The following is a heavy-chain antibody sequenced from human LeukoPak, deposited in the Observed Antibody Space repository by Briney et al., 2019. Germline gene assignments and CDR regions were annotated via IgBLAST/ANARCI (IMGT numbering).Heavy chain of an antibody. D-gene: IGHD2-2*01. V-gene: IGHV4-39*01. CDR2: IYYSGST. Sequence: PSETLSLTCTVSGGSISSSSYSWGWIRQPPGKGLEWIGSIYYSGSTYYNPSLKSRVTISVDTSKNQFSLKLSSVTAADTAVYYCARLYCSSTSCYRRYGGGFFDYWGQGTLVTVSS. CDR3: ARLYCSSTSCYRRYGGGFFDY. CDR1: GGSISSSSYS. J-gene: IGHJ4*02.